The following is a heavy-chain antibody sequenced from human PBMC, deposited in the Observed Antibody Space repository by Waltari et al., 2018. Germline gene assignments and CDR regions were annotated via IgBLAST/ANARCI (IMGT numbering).Heavy chain of an antibody. CDR2: LNPKSGAA. D-gene: IGHD3-3*01. CDR3: AKIPNYDMVPGPEGPTYYYYGMDV. V-gene: IGHV1-8*01. J-gene: IGHJ6*02. Sequence: QEQLVQSGSEVRKPGASVTVSCKTSGYNFTSFDINWVRQAPGQGLEWVAWLNPKSGAAGHAKKFQGRLTMTSDNSMRSVYMQLTSLTSEDTAIYYCAKIPNYDMVPGPEGPTYYYYGMDVWGQGTAVIVSS. CDR1: GYNFTSFD.